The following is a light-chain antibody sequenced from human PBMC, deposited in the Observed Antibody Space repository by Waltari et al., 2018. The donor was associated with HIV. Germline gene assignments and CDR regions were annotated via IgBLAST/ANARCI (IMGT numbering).Light chain of an antibody. CDR2: YKSESVV. Sequence: QAVLTQPSSLSAPPGTSASLTCTLRSGIHVASYRIYWYQQRSGTPPQYPLTYKSESVVQGGSGVPSRFSASKDASANAGILLISGIQSEDEADYYCMIWHSNAYVFGSGTKVTV. V-gene: IGLV5-45*02. CDR3: MIWHSNAYV. J-gene: IGLJ1*01. CDR1: SGIHVASYR.